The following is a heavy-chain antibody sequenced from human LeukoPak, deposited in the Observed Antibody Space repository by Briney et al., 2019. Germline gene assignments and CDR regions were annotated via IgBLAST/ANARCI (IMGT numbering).Heavy chain of an antibody. J-gene: IGHJ4*02. D-gene: IGHD3-22*01. V-gene: IGHV4-39*01. CDR1: GGSISSSSYY. CDR3: ARREYYYDSSGYYSG. Sequence: KPSETLSLTCTVSGGSISSSSYYWGWIRQPPGKGLEWIRSIYYSGSTYYNPSLKSRVTISVDTSKNQFSLKLSSVTAADTAVYYCARREYYYDSSGYYSGWGQGTLVTVSS. CDR2: IYYSGST.